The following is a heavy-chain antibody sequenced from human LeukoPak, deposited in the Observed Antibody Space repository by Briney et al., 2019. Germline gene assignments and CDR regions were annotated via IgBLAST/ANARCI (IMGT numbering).Heavy chain of an antibody. CDR1: GYTFTGYY. Sequence: GASVKVSCKASGYTFTGYYMHWVRQPPGKGLEWMGWINPNSGGTNYVQKFQGRVTMTRDTSISTAYMELSRLRSDDTAVYYCARGAFSPFKDTAMVISDYWGQGTLVTVSS. CDR3: ARGAFSPFKDTAMVISDY. J-gene: IGHJ4*02. CDR2: INPNSGGT. V-gene: IGHV1-2*02. D-gene: IGHD5-18*01.